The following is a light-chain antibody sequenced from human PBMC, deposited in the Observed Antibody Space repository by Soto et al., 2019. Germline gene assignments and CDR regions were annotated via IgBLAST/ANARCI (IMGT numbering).Light chain of an antibody. V-gene: IGKV3-20*01. J-gene: IGKJ5*01. CDR3: QQYGSSPSIT. CDR1: QSVSSRS. Sequence: EIVLTQSPGTLSLSPGERATLSCRASQSVSSRSLAWYQQKPGQAPRLLIYGASSRATDIPDRFSGSGSGTDFTLTISTLEPEDFAVYYCQQYGSSPSITFGQGTRLEIK. CDR2: GAS.